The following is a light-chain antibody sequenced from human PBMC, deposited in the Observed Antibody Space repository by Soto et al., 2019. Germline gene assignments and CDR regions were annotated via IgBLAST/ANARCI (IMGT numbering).Light chain of an antibody. CDR2: GNS. CDR3: QSYDGSLSGFV. J-gene: IGLJ1*01. CDR1: SSNIGAGYD. Sequence: QSVLTQPPSVSGAPGQGVTISCTGSSSNIGAGYDVHWYQRLPGAAPKLLIFGNSNRPSGVPDRFSGSKSGTSASLAITGLQAEDEGDYYCQSYDGSLSGFVFGTGTKVTV. V-gene: IGLV1-40*01.